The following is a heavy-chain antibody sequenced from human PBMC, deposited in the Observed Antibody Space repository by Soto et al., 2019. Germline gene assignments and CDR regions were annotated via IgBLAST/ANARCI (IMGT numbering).Heavy chain of an antibody. J-gene: IGHJ3*01. D-gene: IGHD2-15*01. Sequence: GGSLRLSCTASGFTFSSYAMTWVRQAPGKGLEWVSAISGNGGSTYFADSVKGRFTLSRDNSKNTLYLQMNSLRADDTAVYYCAKDIVVVLAAMDAFDLWGQGTMVTVSS. CDR1: GFTFSSYA. CDR3: AKDIVVVLAAMDAFDL. V-gene: IGHV3-23*01. CDR2: ISGNGGST.